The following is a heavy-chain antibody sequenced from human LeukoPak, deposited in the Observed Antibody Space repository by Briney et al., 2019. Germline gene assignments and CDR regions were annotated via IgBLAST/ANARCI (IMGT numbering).Heavy chain of an antibody. CDR2: ISAYNGNT. D-gene: IGHD6-19*01. CDR3: ARDRVAVAIPNGVDY. CDR1: GYTFTSYG. V-gene: IGHV1-18*01. J-gene: IGHJ4*02. Sequence: ASVKVSCKASGYTFTSYGISWVRPAPGQGLAWMGWISAYNGNTNYAQKLQGRVTMTTDTSTSTAYMELRSLRSDDTAVYYCARDRVAVAIPNGVDYWGQGTLVTVSS.